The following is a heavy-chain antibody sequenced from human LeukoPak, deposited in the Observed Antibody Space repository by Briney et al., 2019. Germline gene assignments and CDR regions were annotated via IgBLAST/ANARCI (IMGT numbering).Heavy chain of an antibody. CDR3: AKDIRRSGGRIDY. D-gene: IGHD2-15*01. J-gene: IGHJ4*02. CDR2: ISWNSGSI. Sequence: GRSLRLSCAASGFTFDDYAMHWVRQAPGKGLEWVSGISWNSGSIGYADSVKGRFTISRDNAKNSLYLQMNSLRAEDTALYYCAKDIRRSGGRIDYWGQGTLVTVSS. V-gene: IGHV3-9*01. CDR1: GFTFDDYA.